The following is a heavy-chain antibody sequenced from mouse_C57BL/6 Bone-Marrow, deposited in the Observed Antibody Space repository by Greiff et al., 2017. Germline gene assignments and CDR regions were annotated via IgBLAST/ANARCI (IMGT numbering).Heavy chain of an antibody. J-gene: IGHJ3*01. Sequence: QVQLQQSGPGLVQPSQSLSITCTVSGFSLTSYGVHWVRQSPGKGLEWLGVIWRGGSTDYNAAFMSRLSITKDNSKSQVFFKMNSLQADDTAIYXCATSDSSGYVRFAYWGQGTLVTVSA. CDR1: GFSLTSYG. CDR3: ATSDSSGYVRFAY. D-gene: IGHD3-2*02. V-gene: IGHV2-5*01. CDR2: IWRGGST.